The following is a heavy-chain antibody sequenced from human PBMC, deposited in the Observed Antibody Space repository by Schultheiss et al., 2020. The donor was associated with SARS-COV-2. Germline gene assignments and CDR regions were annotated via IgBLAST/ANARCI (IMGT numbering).Heavy chain of an antibody. CDR2: IYYSGST. D-gene: IGHD3-22*01. J-gene: IGHJ3*02. CDR1: GGSISSISYY. V-gene: IGHV4-31*02. Sequence: SETLSLTCTVSGGSISSISYYWSWIRQHPGKGLEWIGYIYYSGSTYYNPSLKSRVTISVDTSKNQFFLKLNSVTAADTAVYYCARDSSGHYFLGVFDIWGRGTMVTVSS. CDR3: ARDSSGHYFLGVFDI.